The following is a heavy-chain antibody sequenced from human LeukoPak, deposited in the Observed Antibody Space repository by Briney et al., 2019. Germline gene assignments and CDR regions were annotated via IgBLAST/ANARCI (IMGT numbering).Heavy chain of an antibody. J-gene: IGHJ4*02. CDR3: ARTPSGYETDYYFDY. D-gene: IGHD5-12*01. CDR2: ISSSSSYI. CDR1: GFTFSSYS. V-gene: IGHV3-21*01. Sequence: GGSLRLSCAASGFTFSSYSMNWVRQAPGKGLEWVSSISSSSSYIYYADSVKGRFTIPRDNAKNSLYLQMNSLRAEDTAVYYCARTPSGYETDYYFDYWGQGTLVTVSS.